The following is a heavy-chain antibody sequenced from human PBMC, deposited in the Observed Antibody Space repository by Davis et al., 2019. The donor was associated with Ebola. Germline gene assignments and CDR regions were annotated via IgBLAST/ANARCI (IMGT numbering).Heavy chain of an antibody. V-gene: IGHV3-7*03. Sequence: GESLKISCEVFGYSFRNDWMAWVRQAPGKGLEWVANINHIGCEKYYGDSVKGRFTISRDNAKNSVYLQMDSLRVEDTAVYYCSRDLSPSDVWRRYFEFWGQGTLVTVSS. CDR2: INHIGCEK. J-gene: IGHJ4*02. CDR3: SRDLSPSDVWRRYFEF. CDR1: GYSFRNDW. D-gene: IGHD3-16*01.